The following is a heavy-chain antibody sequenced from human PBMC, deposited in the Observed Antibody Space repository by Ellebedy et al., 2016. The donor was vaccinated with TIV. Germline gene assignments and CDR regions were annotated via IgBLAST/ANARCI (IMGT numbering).Heavy chain of an antibody. D-gene: IGHD3-22*01. Sequence: GESLKISXPASGFTFDKYWMHWVRQAPGEGLVWVSRLYSDGSGASYADSVKGRFTISRDNAKSTLFLQMESLKVEDTAVYFCARDPTNFSSGWQYHYGLDVWGQGTTVTVSS. CDR2: LYSDGSGA. J-gene: IGHJ6*02. CDR3: ARDPTNFSSGWQYHYGLDV. V-gene: IGHV3-74*01. CDR1: GFTFDKYW.